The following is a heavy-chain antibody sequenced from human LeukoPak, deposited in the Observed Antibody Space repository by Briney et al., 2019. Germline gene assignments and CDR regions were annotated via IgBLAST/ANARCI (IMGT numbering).Heavy chain of an antibody. CDR2: IYYSGST. V-gene: IGHV4-59*01. Sequence: KPSETLSLTCTVSGGSISSYYWSWIRQPPGKGLEWIGYIYYSGSTNYNPSLKSRVTISVDTSKNQFSLKLSSVTAADTAVYYCAGSDGSGWYFDLWGRGTLVTVSS. J-gene: IGHJ2*01. D-gene: IGHD5-24*01. CDR3: AGSDGSGWYFDL. CDR1: GGSISSYY.